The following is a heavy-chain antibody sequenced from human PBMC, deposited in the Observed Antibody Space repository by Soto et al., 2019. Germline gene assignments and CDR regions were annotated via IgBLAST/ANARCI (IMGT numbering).Heavy chain of an antibody. Sequence: PSETLSLTYTVSGGSISSYYWSWIRQPPGKGLEWIGYIYYSGSTNYNPSLKSRVTISVDTSKNQFSLKLSSVTAADTAVYYCARVHDSSGYAFDYWGQGTLVTVSS. V-gene: IGHV4-59*01. CDR3: ARVHDSSGYAFDY. CDR1: GGSISSYY. D-gene: IGHD3-22*01. J-gene: IGHJ4*02. CDR2: IYYSGST.